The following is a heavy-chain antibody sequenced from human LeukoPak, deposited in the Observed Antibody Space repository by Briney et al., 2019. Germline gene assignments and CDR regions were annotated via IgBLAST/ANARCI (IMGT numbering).Heavy chain of an antibody. CDR1: GGSFSGYY. J-gene: IGHJ4*02. D-gene: IGHD3-9*01. CDR2: INHSGST. Sequence: PSETLSLTCAVYGGSFSGYYWSWIRQPPGKGLEWIGEINHSGSTNYNPSLKSRVTISVDTPKNQFSLKLSSVTAADTAVYYCATYYDILTGEAAAVDYWGQGTLVTVSS. CDR3: ATYYDILTGEAAAVDY. V-gene: IGHV4-34*01.